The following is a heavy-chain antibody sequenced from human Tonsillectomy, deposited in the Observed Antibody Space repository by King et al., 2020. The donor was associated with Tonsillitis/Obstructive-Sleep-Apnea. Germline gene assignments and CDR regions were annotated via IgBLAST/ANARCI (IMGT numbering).Heavy chain of an antibody. CDR1: GYTFTSYA. CDR3: AREVGDGSGSYPARYYYMDV. CDR2: INAGNGNT. D-gene: IGHD3-10*01. Sequence: QLVQSGAEVKKPGASVKVSCKASGYTFTSYAMHWVRQAPGQRLELMGWINAGNGNTQYSQKFQVRVTITRDTSARTAYRELSSLRSEDTAVYYCAREVGDGSGSYPARYYYMDVWGKGTTVSVSS. J-gene: IGHJ6*03. V-gene: IGHV1-3*01.